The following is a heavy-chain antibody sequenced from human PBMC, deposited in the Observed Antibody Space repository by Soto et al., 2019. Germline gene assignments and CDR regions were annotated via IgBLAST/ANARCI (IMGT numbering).Heavy chain of an antibody. Sequence: QLQLQESGPGLVKPSETLSLTCTVSGGSISSSSYYWGWIRQPPGKGLEWIGSIYYSGSTYYNPSLKSRVTISVDTSKNQFSLKLSSVTAADTAVYYCARHRVERGGITIFTPFDYWGQGTLVTVSS. V-gene: IGHV4-39*01. CDR2: IYYSGST. D-gene: IGHD3-9*01. J-gene: IGHJ4*02. CDR3: ARHRVERGGITIFTPFDY. CDR1: GGSISSSSYY.